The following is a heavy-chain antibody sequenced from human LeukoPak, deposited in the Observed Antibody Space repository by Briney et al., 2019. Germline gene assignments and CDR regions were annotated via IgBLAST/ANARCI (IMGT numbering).Heavy chain of an antibody. D-gene: IGHD2-15*01. CDR1: GYSFSSNC. Sequence: ADSLKISCKASGYSFSSNCITWVGQMARKGLEWMATIYPGDSDTRYSPSFQGQVTISGDNSISPAFLQWSSLKASDTAIYYSARAAGVYCTGGNCYYDNWFDPWGQGTLVTVSS. CDR3: ARAAGVYCTGGNCYYDNWFDP. CDR2: IYPGDSDT. V-gene: IGHV5-51*01. J-gene: IGHJ5*02.